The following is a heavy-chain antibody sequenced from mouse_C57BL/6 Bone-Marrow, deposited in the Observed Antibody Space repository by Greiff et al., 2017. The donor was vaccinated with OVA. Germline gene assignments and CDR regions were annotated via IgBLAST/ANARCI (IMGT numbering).Heavy chain of an antibody. J-gene: IGHJ3*01. CDR1: GFSLTSYG. Sequence: VKLMESGPGLVQPSQSLSITCTVSGFSLTSYGVHWVRQSPGKGLEWLGVIWSGGSTDYNAAFISRLSISKDNSKSQVFFKMNSLQADDTAIYYCASLYYDYDWFAYWGQGTLVTVSA. CDR3: ASLYYDYDWFAY. V-gene: IGHV2-2*01. CDR2: IWSGGST. D-gene: IGHD2-4*01.